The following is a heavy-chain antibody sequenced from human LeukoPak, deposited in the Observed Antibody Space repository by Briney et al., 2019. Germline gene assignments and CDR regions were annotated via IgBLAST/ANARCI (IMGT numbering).Heavy chain of an antibody. V-gene: IGHV3-33*01. CDR1: GFTFGGYG. D-gene: IGHD1-14*01. CDR2: IAYDGSRA. CDR3: TRYNNDHFDY. Sequence: PGRSLRLSCAGSGFTFGGYGWHWFRQTPGKGLEWVAVIAYDGSRAFYADSVKGRFTISRDNSKNTMSVQMDDLRAEHTAVYYCTRYNNDHFDYWGQGTLVTVSS. J-gene: IGHJ4*02.